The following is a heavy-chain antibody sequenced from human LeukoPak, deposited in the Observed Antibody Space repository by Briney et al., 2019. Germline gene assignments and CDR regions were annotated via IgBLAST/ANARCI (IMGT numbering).Heavy chain of an antibody. J-gene: IGHJ6*03. CDR3: ARGGGQFTVTTDPYYYYYMDV. CDR2: IYYSGRT. Sequence: SSETLSLTCTVSGGSISSYYWSWIRQPPGKGREWIGYIYYSGRTNYNPSLKSRVTISVDTSKNQFSLKLSSVTAPDTAVYYCARGGGQFTVTTDPYYYYYMDVWGKGTTVTVSS. V-gene: IGHV4-59*01. CDR1: GGSISSYY. D-gene: IGHD4-11*01.